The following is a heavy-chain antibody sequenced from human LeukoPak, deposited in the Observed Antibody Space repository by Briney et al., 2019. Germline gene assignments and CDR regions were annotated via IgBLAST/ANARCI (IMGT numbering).Heavy chain of an antibody. CDR3: AKDITILYYIDY. CDR2: ISTSSNTI. J-gene: IGHJ4*02. Sequence: GGSLRLSCAVSGFTFSSYSMNWVRQAPGKGLEWISYISTSSNTIYYADSVKGRFTISRDNSKNTLYLQMNSLRAEDTAVYYCAKDITILYYIDYWGQGTLVTVSS. CDR1: GFTFSSYS. V-gene: IGHV3-48*01. D-gene: IGHD3-3*01.